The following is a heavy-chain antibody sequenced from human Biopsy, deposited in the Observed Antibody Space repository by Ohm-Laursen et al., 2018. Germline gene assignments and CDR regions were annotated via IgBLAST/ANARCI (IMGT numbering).Heavy chain of an antibody. J-gene: IGHJ5*02. D-gene: IGHD3-10*01. V-gene: IGHV1-8*01. Sequence: SSVKVSCKASGYTFTTYDITWVRQATGQGPEWMGWMNPISGNTGYAHKFRGRVTMTSDSSISTAYMELSSLRSEDTAVYFCARADPPLFYYGSGGSNWFDPWGQGTLVTVSS. CDR2: MNPISGNT. CDR1: GYTFTTYD. CDR3: ARADPPLFYYGSGGSNWFDP.